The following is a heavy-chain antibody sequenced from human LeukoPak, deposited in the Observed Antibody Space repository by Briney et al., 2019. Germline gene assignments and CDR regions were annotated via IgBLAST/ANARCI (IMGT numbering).Heavy chain of an antibody. J-gene: IGHJ4*02. CDR1: GFTFSDYD. CDR3: TRASWQWLPYDS. V-gene: IGHV3-49*03. D-gene: IGHD6-19*01. Sequence: GGPVTLSCTTSGFTFSDYDLIWLRQAPGKGREWLGYIKRQAHDGTTEYAASVKHRFTISRDDSNGIAYLQMSSLKTEDTAVYYWTRASWQWLPYDSWGQGILVTVSS. CDR2: IKRQAHDGTT.